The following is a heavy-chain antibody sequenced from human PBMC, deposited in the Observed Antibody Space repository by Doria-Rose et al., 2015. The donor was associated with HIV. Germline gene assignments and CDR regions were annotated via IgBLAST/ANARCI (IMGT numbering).Heavy chain of an antibody. D-gene: IGHD1-26*01. V-gene: IGHV4-59*01. Sequence: QVQLQESGPGLVKPSETLSLTCSVSGGSISHYYWSWIRQPPGKGLEYIGDIFYTVSTNYSPSLKSRVSISIDTSKNKFSLRLSSVTAADTAVYYCARVHSGTYDYWGQGALVTVSS. CDR2: IFYTVST. CDR3: ARVHSGTYDY. CDR1: GGSISHYY. J-gene: IGHJ4*02.